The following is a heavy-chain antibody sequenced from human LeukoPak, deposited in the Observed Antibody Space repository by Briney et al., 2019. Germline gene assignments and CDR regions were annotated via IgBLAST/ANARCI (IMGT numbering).Heavy chain of an antibody. V-gene: IGHV4-34*01. CDR2: INHSGST. J-gene: IGHJ4*02. Sequence: PSETLSLTCAVYGGSFSGYYWSWIRQPPGKGLEWIGEINHSGSTNYNPSLKSRVTTSVDTSKNQFSLKLSSVTAADTAVYYCARVAYYDYIWGSYRLWYYLDYWGQGTLVTVSS. D-gene: IGHD3-16*02. CDR3: ARVAYYDYIWGSYRLWYYLDY. CDR1: GGSFSGYY.